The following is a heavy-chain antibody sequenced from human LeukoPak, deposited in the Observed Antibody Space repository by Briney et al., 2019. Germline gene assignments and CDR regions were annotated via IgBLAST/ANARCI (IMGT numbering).Heavy chain of an antibody. CDR1: GGSISSYY. CDR2: IYYSGST. J-gene: IGHJ3*02. V-gene: IGHV4-59*01. CDR3: AREYCSGGSCWGGAFDI. Sequence: SETLSLTCTVSGGSISSYYWSWIRQPPGKGLEWIGYIYYSGSTDYNPSLKSRVTISVDTSKNQFSLKLSSVSAADTAVYYCAREYCSGGSCWGGAFDIWGQGTMVTVSS. D-gene: IGHD2-15*01.